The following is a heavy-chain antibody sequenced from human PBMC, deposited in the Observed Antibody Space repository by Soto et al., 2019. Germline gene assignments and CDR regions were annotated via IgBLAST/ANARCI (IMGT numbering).Heavy chain of an antibody. D-gene: IGHD3-3*01. V-gene: IGHV3-23*01. CDR3: ARDAGFPDFGVIKHVFDI. CDR2: LSGSLNRA. J-gene: IGHJ3*02. CDR1: GFTFRDYA. Sequence: GGSRRLSCAAGGFTFRDYAMSWVRQAPGKGLEWVSTLSGSLNRAIYADSVKGRFTISRDSSDNILYLQMNILRDEDTAVYYCARDAGFPDFGVIKHVFDIWRQGTLVTVSS.